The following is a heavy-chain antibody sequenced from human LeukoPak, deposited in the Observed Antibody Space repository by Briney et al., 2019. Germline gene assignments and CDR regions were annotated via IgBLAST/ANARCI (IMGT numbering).Heavy chain of an antibody. J-gene: IGHJ4*02. CDR3: AKDRGYCSSTSCQNHDY. D-gene: IGHD2-2*01. CDR1: GFTFSSYG. V-gene: IGHV3-30*02. Sequence: PGGSLRLSCAASGFTFSSYGMHWVRQAPGKGLEGVAFIRYDGSNKYYADSVKGRFTISRDNSKNTLYLQMNSLRAEDTAVYYCAKDRGYCSSTSCQNHDYWGQGTLVTVSS. CDR2: IRYDGSNK.